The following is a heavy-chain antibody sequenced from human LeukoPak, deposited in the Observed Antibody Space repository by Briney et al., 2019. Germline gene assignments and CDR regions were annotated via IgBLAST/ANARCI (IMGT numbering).Heavy chain of an antibody. CDR3: ASLGYCSSTSCHWFDP. V-gene: IGHV1-2*02. D-gene: IGHD2-2*01. J-gene: IGHJ5*02. Sequence: ASVKVSCKASGYTFTGYYMHWVRQAPGQGLEWMGWINPNSGGTNYAQKFQGRVTMTRDTSISTAYMELSRLRPDDTAVYYCASLGYCSSTSCHWFDPWGQGTLVTVSS. CDR2: INPNSGGT. CDR1: GYTFTGYY.